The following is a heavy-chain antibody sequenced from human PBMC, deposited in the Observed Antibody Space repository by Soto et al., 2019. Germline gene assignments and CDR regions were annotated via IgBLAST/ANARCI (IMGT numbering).Heavy chain of an antibody. Sequence: ASVKVSCKASGYTFTGYYMHWVRQAPGQGLEWMGWINPNSGGTNYAQKFRGWVTMTRDTSISTAYMELSRLRSDDTAVYYCARDPYYGDPYYFDYWGQGTLVTVS. J-gene: IGHJ4*02. D-gene: IGHD4-17*01. CDR1: GYTFTGYY. CDR2: INPNSGGT. V-gene: IGHV1-2*04. CDR3: ARDPYYGDPYYFDY.